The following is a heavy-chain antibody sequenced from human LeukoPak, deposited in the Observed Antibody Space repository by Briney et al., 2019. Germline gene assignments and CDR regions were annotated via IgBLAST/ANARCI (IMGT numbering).Heavy chain of an antibody. CDR1: GYSFTSYW. V-gene: IGHV5-51*01. J-gene: IGHJ5*02. Sequence: GESLKISCKGSGYSFTSYWIGWVRQMPGKGLEWMGIIYPGDSDTRYSPSFQGQVTISADKSISTAYLQWSSLKASDTAMYYCARQLTYCGGDCYSGWFDPWGQGTLVTVSS. CDR2: IYPGDSDT. D-gene: IGHD2-21*02. CDR3: ARQLTYCGGDCYSGWFDP.